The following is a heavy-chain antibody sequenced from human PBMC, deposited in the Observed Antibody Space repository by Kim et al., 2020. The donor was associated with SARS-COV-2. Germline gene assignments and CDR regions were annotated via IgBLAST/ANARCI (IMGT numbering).Heavy chain of an antibody. J-gene: IGHJ1*01. V-gene: IGHV4-39*01. Sequence: SETLSLTCTVSGGSISSSSYYWGWIRQPPGKGLEWIGSIYYSGSTYYNPSLKSRVTISVDTSKNQFSLKLSSVTAADTAVYYCARHGERLVMDWPMIVEHWGQGTLVTVSS. CDR2: IYYSGST. CDR1: GGSISSSSYY. D-gene: IGHD3-22*01. CDR3: ARHGERLVMDWPMIVEH.